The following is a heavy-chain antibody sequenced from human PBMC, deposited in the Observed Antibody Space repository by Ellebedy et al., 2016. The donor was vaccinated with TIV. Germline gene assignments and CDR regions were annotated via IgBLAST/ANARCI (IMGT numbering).Heavy chain of an antibody. CDR2: INHSGST. J-gene: IGHJ4*02. CDR3: ARVRGSGWYYFDY. CDR1: GGSFSGYY. V-gene: IGHV4-34*01. D-gene: IGHD6-19*01. Sequence: SETLSLXXAVYGGSFSGYYWSWIRQPPGKGLEWIGEINHSGSTNYNPSLKSRVTISVDTSKNQFSLKLSSVTAADTAVYYCARVRGSGWYYFDYWGQGTLVTVSS.